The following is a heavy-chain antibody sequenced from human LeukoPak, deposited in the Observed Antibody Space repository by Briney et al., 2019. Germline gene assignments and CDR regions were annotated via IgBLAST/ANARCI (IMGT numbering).Heavy chain of an antibody. CDR2: ISGSGRSP. D-gene: IGHD6-19*01. CDR3: TRNSGWCGIS. V-gene: IGHV3-23*01. J-gene: IGHJ4*02. CDR1: GISFSTYA. Sequence: GGSLRLSCTASGISFSTYAMSWVRQTPGKGLEWVSAISGSGRSPYYADSVKGHFTISRDNSKNTLYLQLSSLRADDTAVYYCTRNSGWCGISWGQGTLVTVSS.